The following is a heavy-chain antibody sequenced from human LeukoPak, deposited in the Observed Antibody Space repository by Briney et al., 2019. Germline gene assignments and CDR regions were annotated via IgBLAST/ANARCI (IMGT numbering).Heavy chain of an antibody. Sequence: VASVKVSCKASGYTFTGYYMHWVRQAPGQGLEWMGWINPNSGGTNYAQKFQGRVTMTRDTSISTAYMEVSRLRSDDTAVYYCAREVGEFGDDFWSGSYGMDVWGQGTTVTVSS. J-gene: IGHJ6*02. D-gene: IGHD3-3*01. V-gene: IGHV1-2*02. CDR2: INPNSGGT. CDR1: GYTFTGYY. CDR3: AREVGEFGDDFWSGSYGMDV.